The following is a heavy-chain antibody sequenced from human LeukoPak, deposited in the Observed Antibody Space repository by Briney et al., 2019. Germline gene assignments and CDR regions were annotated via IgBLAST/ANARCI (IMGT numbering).Heavy chain of an antibody. Sequence: PGGSLRLSRAASGFTFSSYWMSWVRQAPGKGLEWVANIKQDGSEKYYVDSVKGRFTISRDNAKNSLYLQMNSLGAEDTAVYYCAKEVAIPVAVDAFERWGQGTLVTVSS. J-gene: IGHJ3*02. V-gene: IGHV3-7*03. D-gene: IGHD6-19*01. CDR2: IKQDGSEK. CDR3: AKEVAIPVAVDAFER. CDR1: GFTFSSYW.